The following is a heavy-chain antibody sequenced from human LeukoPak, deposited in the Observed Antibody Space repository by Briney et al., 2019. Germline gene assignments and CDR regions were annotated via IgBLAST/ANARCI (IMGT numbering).Heavy chain of an antibody. J-gene: IGHJ6*02. V-gene: IGHV3-11*05. CDR1: GFTFSNYY. CDR3: VRDMDV. Sequence: PRGSLRLSCAASGFTFSNYYMSWVRQAPGKGLEWVSYISTTGSYTDYANSVKGRFTISRDNAKNSLYLQMNSLRAEDTAVYFCVRDMDVWAQGTTVTVSS. CDR2: ISTTGSYT.